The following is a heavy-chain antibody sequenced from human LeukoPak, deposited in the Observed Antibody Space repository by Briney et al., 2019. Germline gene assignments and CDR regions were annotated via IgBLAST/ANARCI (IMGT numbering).Heavy chain of an antibody. V-gene: IGHV1-69*05. CDR3: ASPYYYDSSGYQRAHWYFDL. Sequence: SVKVSCKASGGTFSSYAVSWVRQAPGQGLEWMGGIIPILGTANYAQKFQGRVTITTDESTSTAYMELSSLRSEDTAVYYCASPYYYDSSGYQRAHWYFDLWGRGTLVTVSS. CDR1: GGTFSSYA. D-gene: IGHD3-22*01. CDR2: IIPILGTA. J-gene: IGHJ2*01.